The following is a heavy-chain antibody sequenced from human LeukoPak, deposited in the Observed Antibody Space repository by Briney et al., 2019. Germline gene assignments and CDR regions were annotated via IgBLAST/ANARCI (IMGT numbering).Heavy chain of an antibody. D-gene: IGHD3-10*01. Sequence: GGSLRLSCAASGFTFGSYEMNWVRQAPGKGLEWVSYISSSGSTIYYADSVKGRFTISRDNAKNSLYLQMNSLRAEDTADYYCARDGYYGSGSYYNGVFDYWGQGTLVTVSS. J-gene: IGHJ4*02. V-gene: IGHV3-48*03. CDR1: GFTFGSYE. CDR3: ARDGYYGSGSYYNGVFDY. CDR2: ISSSGSTI.